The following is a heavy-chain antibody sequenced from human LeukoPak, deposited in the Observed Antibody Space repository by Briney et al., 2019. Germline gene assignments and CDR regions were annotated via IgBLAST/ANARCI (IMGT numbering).Heavy chain of an antibody. D-gene: IGHD1-26*01. CDR3: ARVIGWELPPATIDY. CDR1: GGSISSYY. V-gene: IGHV4-59*01. J-gene: IGHJ4*02. CDR2: IYYSGST. Sequence: SETLSLTCTVSGGSISSYYWSCIRQPPGKGLEWIGYIYYSGSTNYNPSLKSRVTISVDTSKNQFSLKLSSVTAADTAVYYCARVIGWELPPATIDYWGQGTLVTVSS.